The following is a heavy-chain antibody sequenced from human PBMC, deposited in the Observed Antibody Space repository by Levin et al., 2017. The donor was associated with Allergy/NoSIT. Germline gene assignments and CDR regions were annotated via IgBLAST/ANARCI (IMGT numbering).Heavy chain of an antibody. CDR2: INHSGST. V-gene: IGHV4-34*01. CDR1: GGSFSGYY. CDR3: ARQRKEPGIAAASIDY. Sequence: SETLSLTCAVYGGSFSGYYWSWIRQPPGKGLEWIGEINHSGSTNYNPSLKSRVTISVDTSKNQFSLKLSSVTAADTAVYYCARQRKEPGIAAASIDYWGQGTLVTVSS. J-gene: IGHJ4*02. D-gene: IGHD6-13*01.